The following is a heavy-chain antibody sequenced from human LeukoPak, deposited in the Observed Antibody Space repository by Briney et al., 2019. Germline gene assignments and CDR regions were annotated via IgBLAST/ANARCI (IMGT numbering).Heavy chain of an antibody. CDR3: ARVSSGWYYFDY. J-gene: IGHJ4*02. Sequence: SETLSLTCTVSGGSISSYYWSWLRQPPGQGLEWIGYIYYSGSTNYNPSLTSRVTISVDTSKNQFSLKLSSVTAADTAVYYCARVSSGWYYFDYWGQGTLVTVSS. CDR1: GGSISSYY. V-gene: IGHV4-59*01. D-gene: IGHD6-19*01. CDR2: IYYSGST.